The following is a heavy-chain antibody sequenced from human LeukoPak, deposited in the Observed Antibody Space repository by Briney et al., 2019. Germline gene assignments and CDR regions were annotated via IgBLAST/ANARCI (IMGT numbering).Heavy chain of an antibody. CDR2: ISSSSSYI. D-gene: IGHD3-22*01. Sequence: GGSLRLSCAASGFTFSSYSMNWVRQAPGKGLEWVSSISSSSSYIYYADSVMGRFTISRDNAKNSLYLQMNSLRAEDTAVYYCARDQEYYYDSSGKLDYWGQGTLVTVSS. J-gene: IGHJ4*02. V-gene: IGHV3-21*01. CDR3: ARDQEYYYDSSGKLDY. CDR1: GFTFSSYS.